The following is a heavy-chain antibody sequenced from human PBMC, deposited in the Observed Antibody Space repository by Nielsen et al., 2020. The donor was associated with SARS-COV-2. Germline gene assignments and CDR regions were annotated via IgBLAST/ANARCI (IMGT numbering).Heavy chain of an antibody. J-gene: IGHJ5*02. CDR3: ARGSNYGYNWFDP. Sequence: GESLKISCAASGFTFSDYAMAWVRQAPGKGLEWVSVIKTSGGTTYYADSVRGRFTISRDSAKTSLYLQMNSLRAEDTAVYYCARGSNYGYNWFDPWGQGTLVTVSS. CDR2: IKTSGGTT. V-gene: IGHV3-23*01. CDR1: GFTFSDYA. D-gene: IGHD3-10*01.